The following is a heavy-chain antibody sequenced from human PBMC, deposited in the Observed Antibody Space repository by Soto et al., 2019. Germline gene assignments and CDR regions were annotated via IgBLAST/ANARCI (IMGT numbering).Heavy chain of an antibody. CDR3: AKDIQSRKVVTPGYYYYYGMDV. CDR2: ISYDGSNK. J-gene: IGHJ6*02. D-gene: IGHD2-21*02. Sequence: GGSLRLSCAASGFTFNNFAMHWVRQAPGKGLEWVAVISYDGSNKYYADSVKGRFTFSRDNSKNTLYLQMNSPRAEDTAVYYCAKDIQSRKVVTPGYYYYYGMDVWGQGTTVTVSS. V-gene: IGHV3-30*18. CDR1: GFTFNNFA.